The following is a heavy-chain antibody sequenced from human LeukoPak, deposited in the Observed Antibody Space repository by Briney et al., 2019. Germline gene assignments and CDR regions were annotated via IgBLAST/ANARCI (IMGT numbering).Heavy chain of an antibody. V-gene: IGHV4-39*06. Sequence: SETLSLTCTVSGGSISSSPYYWGWIRQPPGKGLEWFGEINHSRSTNYSPSPKTRVTISVNPSKNPFPLKLASVTAADPAVYYRARAGFALAPPGGTPFDYRGQGTLVTVSS. CDR1: GGSISSSPYY. D-gene: IGHD1-1*01. J-gene: IGHJ4*02. CDR3: ARAGFALAPPGGTPFDY. CDR2: INHSRST.